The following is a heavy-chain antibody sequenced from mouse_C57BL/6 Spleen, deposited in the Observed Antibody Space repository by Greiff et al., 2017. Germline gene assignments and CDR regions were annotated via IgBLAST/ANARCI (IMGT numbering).Heavy chain of an antibody. V-gene: IGHV1-81*01. CDR1: GYTFTSYG. D-gene: IGHD1-1*01. CDR2: IFPRMGNT. CDR3: ARVHMDEGSSDDY. Sequence: VKLVESGAELARPGASVKLSCKASGYTFTSYGISWVKQITGQGLEWIGEIFPRMGNTYYNEKLKGKATLTANKSSSTAYMSLRSFTSEDSVVYFCARVHMDEGSSDDYWGQGTTLTVSS. J-gene: IGHJ2*01.